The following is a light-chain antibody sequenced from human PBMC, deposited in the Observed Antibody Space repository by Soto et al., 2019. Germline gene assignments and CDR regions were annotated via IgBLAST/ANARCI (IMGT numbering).Light chain of an antibody. Sequence: LAQPASVSGSPGQSITISCSGTSSTIGGYNVISWYQQHPGNAPKVIVYEGIKRPSGVSARFSGSTSGSTASLTISGLQAEDEAEYFCCSYVGATTYVFGSRTKVTVL. V-gene: IGLV2-23*01. CDR1: SSTIGGYNV. J-gene: IGLJ1*01. CDR3: CSYVGATTYV. CDR2: EGI.